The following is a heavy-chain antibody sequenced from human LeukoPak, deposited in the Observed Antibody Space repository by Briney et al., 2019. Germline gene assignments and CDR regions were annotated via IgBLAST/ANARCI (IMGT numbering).Heavy chain of an antibody. CDR3: ARVVGLNEWEPHY. J-gene: IGHJ4*02. V-gene: IGHV1-18*01. CDR1: GYTFTSYD. D-gene: IGHD1-26*01. CDR2: ISAYSGNT. Sequence: ASVKVSCKASGYTFTSYDINWVRQAPGQGLEWMGWISAYSGNTNYAQKLQGRVTMTTDTSTSTAYMELRSLRSDDTAMYYCARVVGLNEWEPHYWGQGTLVTVSS.